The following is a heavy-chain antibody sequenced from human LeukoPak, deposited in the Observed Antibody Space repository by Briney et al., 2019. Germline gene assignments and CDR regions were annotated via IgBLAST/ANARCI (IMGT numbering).Heavy chain of an antibody. V-gene: IGHV4-39*01. CDR3: ARLGPAVVVHMQIGMDV. D-gene: IGHD3-22*01. CDR2: MYDSGST. Sequence: PSETLSLTCTVSGGSISSSSYGWGWIRQPPGKGLEWIVSMYDSGSTYYNPSVKRQITICVSTTKNRFSLKLSSVTAADTAVYYCARLGPAVVVHMQIGMDVWGQGTTVTVSS. J-gene: IGHJ6*02. CDR1: GGSISSSSYG.